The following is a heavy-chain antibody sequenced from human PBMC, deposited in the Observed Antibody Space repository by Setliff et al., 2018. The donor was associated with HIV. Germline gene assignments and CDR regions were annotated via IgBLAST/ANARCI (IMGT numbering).Heavy chain of an antibody. V-gene: IGHV4-39*07. CDR3: GGAAPRTGQGSLDY. CDR2: IYYSGAT. CDR1: GGSISSSSYY. D-gene: IGHD1-1*01. J-gene: IGHJ4*02. Sequence: PSETLSLTCTVSGGSISSSSYYWGWIRQPPGKGLEWIGNIYYSGATFYNPSLQSRVTISVDTSKNHFSLKLTSVTAADTAVYYCGGAAPRTGQGSLDYWGQGTLVTVSS.